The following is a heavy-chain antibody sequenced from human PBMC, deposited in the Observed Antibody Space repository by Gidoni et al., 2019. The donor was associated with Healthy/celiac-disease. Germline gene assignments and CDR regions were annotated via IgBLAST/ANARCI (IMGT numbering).Heavy chain of an antibody. CDR3: ARRELRYFDWFLDY. CDR2: IWYDGSNK. CDR1: GFTFSSYG. J-gene: IGHJ4*02. Sequence: QVQLVESGGGVVQPGRSLRLSCAASGFTFSSYGMHWVRQAPGKGREWVAVIWYDGSNKYYADSVKGRFTISRDNSKNTLYLQMNSLRAEDTAVYYCARRELRYFDWFLDYWGQGTLVTVSS. D-gene: IGHD3-9*01. V-gene: IGHV3-33*01.